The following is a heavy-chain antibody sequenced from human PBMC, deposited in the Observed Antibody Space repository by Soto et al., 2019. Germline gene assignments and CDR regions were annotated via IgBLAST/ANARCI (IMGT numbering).Heavy chain of an antibody. J-gene: IGHJ6*03. CDR2: IRQDESEK. CDR3: ARDGRRYPQGLSYHYMDV. CDR1: GSTFIEYW. V-gene: IGHV3-7*01. Sequence: GGSLRLSCAASGSTFIEYWMTWVRQAPGKGLEWVANIRQDESEKYYVDSVKGRFTISRDNARNSLYLQMNSLRVEDTAVYYCARDGRRYPQGLSYHYMDVWGKGTTVTVSS. D-gene: IGHD2-15*01.